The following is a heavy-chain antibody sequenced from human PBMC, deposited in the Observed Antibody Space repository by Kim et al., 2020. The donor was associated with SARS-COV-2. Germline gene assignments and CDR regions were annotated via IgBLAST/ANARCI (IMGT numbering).Heavy chain of an antibody. J-gene: IGHJ4*02. Sequence: GGSLRLSCAASGFSFSVYAMHWVRQAPGKGLEWVSGMDGSRATGIFYADSVRGRFTISRDNSKNTLYLQMNSLRAEDTAVYYCTKWDWGTGAVGLFYWGQGALVTLSS. D-gene: IGHD7-27*01. V-gene: IGHV3-23*01. CDR2: MDGSRATGI. CDR1: GFSFSVYA. CDR3: TKWDWGTGAVGLFY.